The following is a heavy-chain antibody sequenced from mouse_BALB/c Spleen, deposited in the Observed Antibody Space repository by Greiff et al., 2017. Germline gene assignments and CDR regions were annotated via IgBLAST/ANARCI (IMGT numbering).Heavy chain of an antibody. J-gene: IGHJ4*01. D-gene: IGHD1-1*01. Sequence: EVMLVESGPGLVKPSQSLSLTCTVTGYSITSDYAWNWIRQFPGNKLEWMGYISYSGSTSYNPSLKSRISITRDTSKNQFFLQLNSVTTEDTATYYCARGTYYGSKGAMDYWGQGTSVTVSS. CDR2: ISYSGST. V-gene: IGHV3-2*02. CDR3: ARGTYYGSKGAMDY. CDR1: GYSITSDYA.